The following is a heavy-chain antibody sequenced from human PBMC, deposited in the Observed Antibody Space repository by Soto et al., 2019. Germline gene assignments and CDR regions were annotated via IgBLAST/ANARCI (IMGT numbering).Heavy chain of an antibody. V-gene: IGHV1-69*04. J-gene: IGHJ6*02. CDR2: IIPILGIA. D-gene: IGHD2-2*03. CDR3: AREPGNFGYCSSTSCYDPYYYYYYGMDV. Sequence: GASVKVSCKASGGTFSSYTISWVRRAPGQGHEWMGRIIPILGIANYAQKFQGRVTITADKSTSTAYMELSSLRSEDTAVYYCAREPGNFGYCSSTSCYDPYYYYYYGMDVWGQGTTVTASS. CDR1: GGTFSSYT.